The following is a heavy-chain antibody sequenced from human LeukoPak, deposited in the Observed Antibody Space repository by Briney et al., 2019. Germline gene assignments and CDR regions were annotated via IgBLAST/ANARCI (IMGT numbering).Heavy chain of an antibody. D-gene: IGHD5-12*01. CDR2: INHSGST. CDR1: GGSFSGYY. V-gene: IGHV4-34*01. CDR3: ARGARTPSGYGSRTAGRANWFDP. Sequence: SETLSLTCAVYGGSFSGYYWSWIRQPPGKGLEWIGEINHSGSTHYNPSLKSRVTISVDTSKNQFSLKLSSVTAADTPVYYCARGARTPSGYGSRTAGRANWFDPWGQGTLVTVSS. J-gene: IGHJ5*02.